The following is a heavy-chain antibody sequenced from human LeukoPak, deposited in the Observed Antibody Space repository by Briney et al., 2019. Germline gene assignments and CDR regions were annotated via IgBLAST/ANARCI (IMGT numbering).Heavy chain of an antibody. Sequence: GGSLRLSCRASGFTFSDACMSWVRQAPGKGLEWVAQIYSQSEGGTTGYAAPVKGRFTISRDDAENTLFLQMNSLKSEDTALYYCCTDYYDFWSGPHWGQGSLVTVSS. J-gene: IGHJ4*02. D-gene: IGHD3-3*01. CDR3: CTDYYDFWSGPH. CDR2: IYSQSEGGTT. V-gene: IGHV3-15*01. CDR1: GFTFSDAC.